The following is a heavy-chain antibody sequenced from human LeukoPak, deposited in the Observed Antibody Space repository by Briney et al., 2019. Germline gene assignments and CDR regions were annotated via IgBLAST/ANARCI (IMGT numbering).Heavy chain of an antibody. J-gene: IGHJ4*02. V-gene: IGHV1-2*02. CDR1: GFTFTDYY. CDR2: INPVSGGT. D-gene: IGHD3-3*01. CDR3: ARDRSRVLDY. Sequence: ALVKVSCKASGFTFTDYYMHWVRQAPGQGPEWMGWINPVSGGTDFAQKFQGRVTFSRDLSITTVYMDLRRLRFDDTAVYYCARDRSRVLDYWGQGTVVTVSS.